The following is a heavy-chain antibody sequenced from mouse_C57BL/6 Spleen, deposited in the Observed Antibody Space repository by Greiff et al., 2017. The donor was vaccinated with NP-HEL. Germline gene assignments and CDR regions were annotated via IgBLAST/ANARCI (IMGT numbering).Heavy chain of an antibody. D-gene: IGHD2-4*01. CDR3: AKKTEEGDYDPWYFDV. Sequence: QVQLQQSGAELARPGASVKLSCKASGYTFTSYGISWVKQRTGQGLEWIGEIYPRSGNTYYNEKFKGKATLTADKSSSTAYMELRSLTSEDSAVYFCAKKTEEGDYDPWYFDVWGTGTTVTVSS. CDR1: GYTFTSYG. J-gene: IGHJ1*03. V-gene: IGHV1-81*01. CDR2: IYPRSGNT.